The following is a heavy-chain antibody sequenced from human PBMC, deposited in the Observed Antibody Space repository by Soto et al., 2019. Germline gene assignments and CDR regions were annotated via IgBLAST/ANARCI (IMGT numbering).Heavy chain of an antibody. CDR3: ATHQLLDNWFDP. D-gene: IGHD2-2*01. Sequence: ASVKVSCKASGYTFTSYGISWVRQAPGQGLEWMGWISAYNGNTNYAQKLQGRVTMTTDTSTSTAYMELRSLRSDDTAVYYCATHQLLDNWFDPWGQGTLVTSPQ. CDR2: ISAYNGNT. J-gene: IGHJ5*02. V-gene: IGHV1-18*01. CDR1: GYTFTSYG.